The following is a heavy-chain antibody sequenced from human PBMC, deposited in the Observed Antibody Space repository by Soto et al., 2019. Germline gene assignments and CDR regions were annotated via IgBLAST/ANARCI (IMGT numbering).Heavy chain of an antibody. CDR3: ASHYGDYELYGAFDI. CDR1: GGSISSSSYY. V-gene: IGHV4-39*01. J-gene: IGHJ3*02. D-gene: IGHD4-17*01. CDR2: IYYSGST. Sequence: SETLSLTCTVSGGSISSSSYYWGWIRQPPGKGLEWIGSIYYSGSTYYNPSLKSRVTISVDTSKNQFSLKLSSVTAADTAVYYCASHYGDYELYGAFDIWGQGTMVTVSS.